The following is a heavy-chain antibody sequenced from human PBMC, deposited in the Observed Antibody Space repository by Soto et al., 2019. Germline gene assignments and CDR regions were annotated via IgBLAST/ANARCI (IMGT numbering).Heavy chain of an antibody. D-gene: IGHD3-3*01. V-gene: IGHV3-21*01. J-gene: IGHJ6*02. CDR2: ISSASTYI. Sequence: PGGSLRLSCAASGFAFSTYSIHWVRQAPGKGLEWVSSISSASTYIYYADSVKGRFTISRDNAKNSLYLQRHSLRVEDTAVYYFAIDQFFGGLPQAYCMDLWGLGTTVTVSS. CDR1: GFAFSTYS. CDR3: AIDQFFGGLPQAYCMDL.